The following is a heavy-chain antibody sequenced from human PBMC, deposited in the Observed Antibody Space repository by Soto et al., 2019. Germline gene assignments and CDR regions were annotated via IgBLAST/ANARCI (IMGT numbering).Heavy chain of an antibody. CDR1: GFTFSSYG. D-gene: IGHD6-13*01. Sequence: PGGSLRLSCAASGFTFSSYGMHWVRQAPGKGLGWVAVIWYDGSNKYYADSVKGRFTISRDNSKNTLYLQMNSLRAEGTAVYYCARDPLRAQQLVRWFDPWGQGTLVTVSS. CDR3: ARDPLRAQQLVRWFDP. V-gene: IGHV3-33*01. J-gene: IGHJ5*02. CDR2: IWYDGSNK.